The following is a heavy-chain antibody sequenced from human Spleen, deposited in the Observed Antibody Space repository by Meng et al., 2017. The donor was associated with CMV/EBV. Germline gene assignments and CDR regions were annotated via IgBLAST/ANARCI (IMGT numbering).Heavy chain of an antibody. D-gene: IGHD6-25*01. CDR2: ISYNGNS. J-gene: IGHJ4*02. CDR3: ARDRGSSGGCDF. V-gene: IGHV4-30-4*08. Sequence: QVQVQESGPGLVKPSQTLSLTCTVSGGSINSGDYYWSWIRQPPGKGLEWIGYISYNGNSYYNSSLKSRVTISADTSKNQFSLNLGSVTAADTAVYYCARDRGSSGGCDFWGQGTLVTVSS. CDR1: GGSINSGDYY.